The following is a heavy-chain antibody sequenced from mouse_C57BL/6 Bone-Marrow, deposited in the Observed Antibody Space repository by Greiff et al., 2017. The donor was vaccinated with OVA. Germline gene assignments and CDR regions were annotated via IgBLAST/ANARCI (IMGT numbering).Heavy chain of an antibody. J-gene: IGHJ3*01. Sequence: EVKLMESGGGLVKPGGSLKLSCAASGFTFSDYGMHWVRQAPEKGLEWVAYISSGSSTISYADTVKGRFTISRDNAKNTLFLQMTSLRSEDTAMYYGARPRNIDGYYWFAYWGQGTLVTVSA. V-gene: IGHV5-17*01. CDR3: ARPRNIDGYYWFAY. D-gene: IGHD2-3*01. CDR2: ISSGSSTI. CDR1: GFTFSDYG.